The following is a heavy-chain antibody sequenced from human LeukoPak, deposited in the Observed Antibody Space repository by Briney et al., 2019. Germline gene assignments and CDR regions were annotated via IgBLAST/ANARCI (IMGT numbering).Heavy chain of an antibody. CDR1: GFTFSSYA. Sequence: PGGSLRPSCAASGFTFSSYAMHWVRQAPGKGLEWVAVISYDGSNKYCADSVKGRLTISRDNTKNSVYLQMKSLRVEDTAVYYCARGSGRIWFGEFIDSWGQGSLVTVSS. V-gene: IGHV3-30*04. J-gene: IGHJ4*02. CDR3: ARGSGRIWFGEFIDS. D-gene: IGHD3-10*01. CDR2: ISYDGSNK.